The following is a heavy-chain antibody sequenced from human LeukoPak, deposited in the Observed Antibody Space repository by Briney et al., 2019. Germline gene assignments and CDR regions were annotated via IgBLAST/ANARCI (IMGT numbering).Heavy chain of an antibody. V-gene: IGHV3-30*07. J-gene: IGHJ4*02. CDR3: VRGFSGYCSDTKYRIWV. D-gene: IGHD2-15*01. Sequence: PGRSLRLSCAASGFTFSSYAMHWVRQAPGKGLEWVAVISYDGSNKYYADSVKGRFTISRDNSKNTLYLQMNSLKSEDTAVYYCVRGFSGYCSDTKYRIWVWGQGTLVTVSS. CDR2: ISYDGSNK. CDR1: GFTFSSYA.